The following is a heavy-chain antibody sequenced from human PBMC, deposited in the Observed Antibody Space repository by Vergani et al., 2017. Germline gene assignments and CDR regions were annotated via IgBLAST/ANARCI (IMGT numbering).Heavy chain of an antibody. CDR3: TKGSRGYTGYFFDY. CDR1: GFTFSSYS. V-gene: IGHV3-48*01. D-gene: IGHD5-12*01. Sequence: EVQLVESGGGLVQPGGSLRLSCVTSGFTFSSYSMKWVRQAPGKGLEWVSYISSSSSTIYYADSVRGRFTISRDSGENSMYLQMNSLRADDTAVYYCTKGSRGYTGYFFDYWGQGTLATVSS. J-gene: IGHJ4*02. CDR2: ISSSSSTI.